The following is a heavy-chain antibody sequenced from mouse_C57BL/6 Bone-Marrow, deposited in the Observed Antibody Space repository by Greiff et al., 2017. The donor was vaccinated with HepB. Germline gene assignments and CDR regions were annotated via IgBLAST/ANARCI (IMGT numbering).Heavy chain of an antibody. V-gene: IGHV6-3*01. CDR2: IRLKSDNYAT. CDR1: GFTFSNYW. D-gene: IGHD1-1*01. J-gene: IGHJ1*03. Sequence: EVKLMESGGGLVQPGGSMKLSCVASGFTFSNYWMNWVRQSPEKGLEWVAQIRLKSDNYATHYAESVKGRFTISRDDSKSSVYLQMNNLRAEDTGIYYCTGGGKGYFDVWGTGTTVTVSS. CDR3: TGGGKGYFDV.